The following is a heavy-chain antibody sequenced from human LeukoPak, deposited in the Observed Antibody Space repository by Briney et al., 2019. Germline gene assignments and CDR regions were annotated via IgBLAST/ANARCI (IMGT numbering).Heavy chain of an antibody. Sequence: SETLSLTCTASGDSISSYYWSWIRQPAGKGLKWIGRMSTSGSTNYNPSLKSRVTMSVDTPKNQFSLKVSSVTAADTAVYYCARVLAADSSGYYYNAFDIWGQGTMVTVSS. CDR3: ARVLAADSSGYYYNAFDI. CDR2: MSTSGST. V-gene: IGHV4-4*07. CDR1: GDSISSYY. D-gene: IGHD3-22*01. J-gene: IGHJ3*02.